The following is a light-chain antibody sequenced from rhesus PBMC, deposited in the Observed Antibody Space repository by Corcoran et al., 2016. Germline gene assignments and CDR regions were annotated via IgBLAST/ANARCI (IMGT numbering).Light chain of an antibody. CDR1: QGISTW. J-gene: IGKJ2*01. V-gene: IGKV1-19*01. Sequence: DIRMTQSPSSLSASVGDKVTITCHASQGISTWLAWYQQKPGKAPKPLIYAASSLQSGVPSRVSGSGSGTVYNLTLRSLPPEDFATYYCPQYDDLPYIFGQVTKVEIK. CDR3: PQYDDLPYI. CDR2: AAS.